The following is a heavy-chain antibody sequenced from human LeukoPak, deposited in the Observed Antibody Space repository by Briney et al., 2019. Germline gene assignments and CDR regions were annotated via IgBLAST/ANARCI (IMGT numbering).Heavy chain of an antibody. D-gene: IGHD5-18*01. CDR1: GYSFTSYW. CDR2: IYPGDSDT. Sequence: GESLKLSCKGSGYSFTSYWIGWVRQMPGKGLEWMGIIYPGDSDTRYSPSFQGQVTISADKSISTAYLQWSSLKASDTTMYYCARAQLWLRSDAFDIWGQGTMVTVSS. J-gene: IGHJ3*02. CDR3: ARAQLWLRSDAFDI. V-gene: IGHV5-51*01.